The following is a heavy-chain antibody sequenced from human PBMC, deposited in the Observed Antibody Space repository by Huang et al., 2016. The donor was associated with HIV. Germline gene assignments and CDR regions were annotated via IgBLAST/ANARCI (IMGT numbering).Heavy chain of an antibody. V-gene: IGHV4-39*01. D-gene: IGHD5-18*01. CDR1: GGSMSSSSYY. CDR2: IYYSGST. Sequence: QLQLQESGPGLVKPSETLSLTCTVSGGSMSSSSYYWGWIRQPPGKGLEWIGSIYYSGSTYYNPSLKSRVTISVDTSKNQFSLKLSSVTAADTAVYYCARHRRGYSYGYFDYWGQGTLVTVSS. J-gene: IGHJ4*02. CDR3: ARHRRGYSYGYFDY.